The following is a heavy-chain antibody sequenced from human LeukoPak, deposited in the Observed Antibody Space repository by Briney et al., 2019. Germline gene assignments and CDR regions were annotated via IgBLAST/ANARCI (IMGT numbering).Heavy chain of an antibody. CDR2: ISGSGGST. D-gene: IGHD3-10*01. CDR1: GFTFSSYA. Sequence: PGGSLRLSCAASGFTFSSYAMSWVRQTPGKGLEWVSGISGSGGSTYYADSVKGRFTISRDNSKNTLYLQMNSLRAEDTAVYYCAKVMKGCERITMVRGLIIKTPGLYYMDVWGKGTTVTVSS. V-gene: IGHV3-23*01. CDR3: AKVMKGCERITMVRGLIIKTPGLYYMDV. J-gene: IGHJ6*03.